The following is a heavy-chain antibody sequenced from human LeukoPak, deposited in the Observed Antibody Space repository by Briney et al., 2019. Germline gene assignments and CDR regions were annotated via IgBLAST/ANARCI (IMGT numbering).Heavy chain of an antibody. Sequence: SETLSLTCAVSGGSISSGGYSWSWVRQPPGKDLEWIGYIYPSGYTYYNPSLKSRVTISIDGSKNQFSLKLTSVTAADTAVYYCARGPSPFDYWGQGTLVTVSS. J-gene: IGHJ4*02. CDR1: GGSISSGGYS. CDR3: ARGPSPFDY. V-gene: IGHV4-30-2*01. CDR2: IYPSGYT.